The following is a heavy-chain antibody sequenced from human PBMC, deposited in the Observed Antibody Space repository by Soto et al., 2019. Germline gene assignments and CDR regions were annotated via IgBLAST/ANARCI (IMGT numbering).Heavy chain of an antibody. J-gene: IGHJ4*01. D-gene: IGHD2-15*01. CDR3: ARHLVRVAAFDS. CDR1: GYTFTSYG. Sequence: QVQLVQSGAEVKKPGASVKVSCKASGYTFTSYGISWVRQAPGQGLDWMGWISAYNGNTNYAQKLQGRVTMTTDTSTRAAYMELKRLRSDYTAVYYAARHLVRVAAFDSWGQGTPVTLSS. V-gene: IGHV1-18*01. CDR2: ISAYNGNT.